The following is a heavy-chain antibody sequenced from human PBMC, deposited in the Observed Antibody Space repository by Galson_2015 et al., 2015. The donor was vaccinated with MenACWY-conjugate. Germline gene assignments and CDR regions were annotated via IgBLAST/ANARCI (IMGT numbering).Heavy chain of an antibody. CDR3: ARVSLWQWLAPFDY. D-gene: IGHD6-19*01. CDR1: GFTFGSYW. J-gene: IGHJ4*02. Sequence: SLRLSCAASGFTFGSYWMHWVRQAPGKGPVWVSRINTDGTSTTYADSVQGRFTISRDNAKKTLYLQMNSLTVDDTAVYYCARVSLWQWLAPFDYWGQGTLVTVPS. V-gene: IGHV3-74*01. CDR2: INTDGTST.